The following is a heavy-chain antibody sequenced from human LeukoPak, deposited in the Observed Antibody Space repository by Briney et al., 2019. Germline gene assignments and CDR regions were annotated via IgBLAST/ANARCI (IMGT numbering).Heavy chain of an antibody. D-gene: IGHD3-22*01. CDR2: ISSSSSYI. CDR1: GFTFSSYS. V-gene: IGHV3-21*01. J-gene: IGHJ3*02. CDR3: ARDQNYDSSGSDTAAAFDI. Sequence: GGSLRLSCAASGFTFSSYSMNWVRQAPGKGLEWVSSISSSSSYIYYADSVKGRFTISRDNAKNSLYLQMNSPRAEDTAVYYCARDQNYDSSGSDTAAAFDIWGQGTMVTVSS.